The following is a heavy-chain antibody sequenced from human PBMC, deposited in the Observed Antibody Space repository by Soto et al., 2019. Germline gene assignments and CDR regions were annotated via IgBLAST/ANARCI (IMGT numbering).Heavy chain of an antibody. CDR2: INAGNGNS. V-gene: IGHV1-3*05. CDR1: GYTFTSYA. Sequence: QVQLVQSGAEEKKPGASVKVSCKASGYTFTSYAMHWVRQAPGQRLEWMGWINAGNGNSKYSQKFQGRVTITRDTSASTAYMELSSLRSEDTAVYYCARGITLPTPLDYWGQGTLVTVSS. D-gene: IGHD1-20*01. J-gene: IGHJ4*02. CDR3: ARGITLPTPLDY.